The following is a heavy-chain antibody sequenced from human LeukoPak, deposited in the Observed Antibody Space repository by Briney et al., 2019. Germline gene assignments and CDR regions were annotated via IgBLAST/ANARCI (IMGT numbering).Heavy chain of an antibody. CDR3: ARVGHIVVVVAATPSWFDP. CDR1: GGSISSSSYY. V-gene: IGHV4-39*07. Sequence: SETLSLTCTVSGGSISSSSYYWGWIRQPPGKGLEWIGSIYYSGSTYYNPSLKSRVTISVDTSKNQFSLKLSSVTAADTAVYYCARVGHIVVVVAATPSWFDPWAREPWSPSPQ. D-gene: IGHD2-15*01. CDR2: IYYSGST. J-gene: IGHJ5*02.